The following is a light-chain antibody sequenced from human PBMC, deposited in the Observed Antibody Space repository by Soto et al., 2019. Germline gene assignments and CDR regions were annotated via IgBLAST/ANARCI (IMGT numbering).Light chain of an antibody. V-gene: IGKV1-27*01. J-gene: IGKJ1*01. CDR2: AAS. CDR1: RGIDKF. Sequence: DIQMTQSPPSLSASVGDRVTITCRASRGIDKFVAWYQQRPGKVPTALMHAASMVESGVPSRFSGSASGTEFNLTISGLQSEDFATYYCQQYHSPPGTFGQGTKVEIK. CDR3: QQYHSPPGT.